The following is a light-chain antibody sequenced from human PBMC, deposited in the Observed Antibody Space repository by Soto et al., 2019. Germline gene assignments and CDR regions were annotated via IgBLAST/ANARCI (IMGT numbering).Light chain of an antibody. Sequence: QSVLTQPPSVSGAPGQRVSISCTNIGARYDGHWYQQLSGTAPKLLIYDNNNRPSGVPARFSGSRSGTSASLAITGLQAEDEADDDCQSYDSSLSGSGGFGTGTKLTVL. CDR1: NIGARYD. CDR2: DNN. CDR3: QSYDSSLSGSGG. V-gene: IGLV1-40*01. J-gene: IGLJ1*01.